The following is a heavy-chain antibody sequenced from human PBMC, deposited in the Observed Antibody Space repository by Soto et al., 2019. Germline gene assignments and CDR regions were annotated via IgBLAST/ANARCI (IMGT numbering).Heavy chain of an antibody. CDR3: ARDGGAQQLVNWFDP. J-gene: IGHJ5*02. CDR1: GFTFSSYA. D-gene: IGHD6-13*01. V-gene: IGHV3-30-3*01. Sequence: QVQLVESGGGVVQPGWSLRLSCAASGFTFSSYAMHWVRQAPGKGLEWVAVISYDGSNKYYADSVKGRFTISRDNSKNTLYLQRNSLRAEDTAVYYCARDGGAQQLVNWFDPWGQGTLVTVSS. CDR2: ISYDGSNK.